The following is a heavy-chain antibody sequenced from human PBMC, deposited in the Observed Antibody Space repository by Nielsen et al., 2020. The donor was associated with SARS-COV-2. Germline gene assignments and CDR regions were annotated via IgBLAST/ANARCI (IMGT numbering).Heavy chain of an antibody. J-gene: IGHJ4*02. CDR1: GYSFTTYL. Sequence: GESLKISCKGSGYSFTTYLIAWVRQMPGKGLEWMGIIYPGDSDTRYSPSFQGQVTISADKSINTAYLQWSSLKASDTAMYYCARLFRIGGYTDFDYWGQGTLVTASS. CDR3: ARLFRIGGYTDFDY. V-gene: IGHV5-51*01. CDR2: IYPGDSDT. D-gene: IGHD2-2*02.